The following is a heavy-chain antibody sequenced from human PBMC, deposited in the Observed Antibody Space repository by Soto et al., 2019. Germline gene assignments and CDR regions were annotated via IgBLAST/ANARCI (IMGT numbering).Heavy chain of an antibody. V-gene: IGHV1-18*01. CDR2: ISAYNGNT. CDR1: GYTFTSYG. D-gene: IGHD6-19*01. J-gene: IGHJ4*02. Sequence: ASVKVSCKASGYTFTSYGISWVRQAPGQGLEWMGWISAYNGNTNYAQKLQGRVTMTTDTSTSTAYMELRSLRSDDTAVYYCAKDLSIAVAEPFDYWGQGTLVTVSS. CDR3: AKDLSIAVAEPFDY.